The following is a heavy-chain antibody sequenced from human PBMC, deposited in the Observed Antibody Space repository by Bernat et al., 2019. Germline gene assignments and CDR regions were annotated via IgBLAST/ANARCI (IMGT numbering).Heavy chain of an antibody. J-gene: IGHJ4*02. D-gene: IGHD3-3*01. CDR2: ISSSSSYI. CDR3: ASSTRKEIYYFDY. V-gene: IGHV3-21*01. CDR1: GFTFSSYS. Sequence: EVQLVESGGGLVKPGGSLRLSCAASGFTFSSYSMNWVRQAPGKGLEWVSSISSSSSYIYYADSVKGRFTISRDNAKNSLYLQMNSLRAEDTAVYYCASSTRKEIYYFDYWGQGTLVTVSS.